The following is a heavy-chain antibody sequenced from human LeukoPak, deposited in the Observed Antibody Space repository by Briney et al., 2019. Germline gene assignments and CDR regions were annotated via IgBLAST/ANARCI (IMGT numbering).Heavy chain of an antibody. Sequence: GGSLRLSCAASGFTFSSYGMSWVRQAPGKGLEWVSAISGSGASTYYADSVKGRFTISRDNSKNTLYLQMNSLRAEDTAVYYCARISGRDYYFDYWGQGTLVSVSS. CDR2: ISGSGAST. CDR1: GFTFSSYG. V-gene: IGHV3-23*01. CDR3: ARISGRDYYFDY. J-gene: IGHJ4*02. D-gene: IGHD3-3*02.